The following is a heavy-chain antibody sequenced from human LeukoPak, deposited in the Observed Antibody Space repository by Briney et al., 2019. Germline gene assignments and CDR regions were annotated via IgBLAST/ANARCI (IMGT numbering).Heavy chain of an antibody. J-gene: IGHJ4*02. CDR3: AAVFGRNFDY. V-gene: IGHV1-58*02. CDR1: GFTFTNSA. D-gene: IGHD2-15*01. CDR2: IVVGSGNT. Sequence: SVKVSCKASGFTFTNSAMQWVRQARGQRLEWIGWIVVGSGNTNYAQKFQERVTITRDMSTSTAYMELSGLRSEDTAVYYCAAVFGRNFDYWGQGTLVTVSS.